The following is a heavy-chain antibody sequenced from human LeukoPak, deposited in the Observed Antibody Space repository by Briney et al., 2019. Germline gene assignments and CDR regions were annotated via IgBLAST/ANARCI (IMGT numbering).Heavy chain of an antibody. D-gene: IGHD3-10*01. CDR1: KFTFSAYW. V-gene: IGHV3-7*05. Sequence: PGGSLRLSCAASKFTFSAYWMSWVRQAPGKGLEWVANINQDGSERYYVDSVKGRFSISRDNAKNSLFLQMNSLRAEDTAVYFCARSHRSFASGSGDYRGQGTLVTVSS. J-gene: IGHJ4*02. CDR2: INQDGSER. CDR3: ARSHRSFASGSGDY.